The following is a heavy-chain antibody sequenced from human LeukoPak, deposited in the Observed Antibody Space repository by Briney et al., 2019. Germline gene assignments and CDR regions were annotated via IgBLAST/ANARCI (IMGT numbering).Heavy chain of an antibody. J-gene: IGHJ4*02. CDR2: NYYSGSN. CDR3: ARHLVGYCSSTSCSWGGWYFDY. Sequence: SETLSLTCTVSGGSNSSSIYYWGWIRQPPGKGQGWIESNYYSGSNYYNPSLKSRVTISVDTSKNQFSLKLSSVTAADTAVYYCARHLVGYCSSTSCSWGGWYFDYWGQGTLVTVSS. V-gene: IGHV4-39*01. D-gene: IGHD2-2*01. CDR1: GGSNSSSIYY.